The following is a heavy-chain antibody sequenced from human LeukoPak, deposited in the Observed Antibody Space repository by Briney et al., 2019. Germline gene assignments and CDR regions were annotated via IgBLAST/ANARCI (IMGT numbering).Heavy chain of an antibody. D-gene: IGHD3-10*01. Sequence: GGTLRLSCAASGFTFSRYGMSWVCQAPGKGLEWVSAISGSGGRTYYADSVKGRFTISRDNSKNTLYLQMNSLRAEDTAVYNCAKGDFYGSGRDYYYYMDVWGKGTTVTISS. CDR3: AKGDFYGSGRDYYYYMDV. CDR2: ISGSGGRT. V-gene: IGHV3-23*01. J-gene: IGHJ6*03. CDR1: GFTFSRYG.